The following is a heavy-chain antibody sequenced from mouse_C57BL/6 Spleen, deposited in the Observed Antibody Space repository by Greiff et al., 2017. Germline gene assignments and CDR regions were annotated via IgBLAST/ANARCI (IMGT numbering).Heavy chain of an antibody. CDR2: IHPSDSDT. CDR1: GYTFTSYW. V-gene: IGHV1-74*01. CDR3: ARYYYGSRESFDY. D-gene: IGHD1-1*01. Sequence: VQLQQPGAELVKPGASVKVSCKASGYTFTSYWMHWVKQRPGQGLEWIGRIHPSDSDTNYNQKFKGKATLTVDKSSSTAYMPLSSLTSEDSAVYYCARYYYGSRESFDYWGQGTTLTVSS. J-gene: IGHJ2*01.